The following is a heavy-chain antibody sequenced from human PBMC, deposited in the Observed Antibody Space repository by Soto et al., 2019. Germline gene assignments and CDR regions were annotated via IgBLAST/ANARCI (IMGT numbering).Heavy chain of an antibody. Sequence: GASGKVSCKASGYTFTRYGSSWVRQAPGQGLEWMGWISGYNGDTNYAQKFQDRVSMTIDTSTGTAYMELRSLTSDDTAIYYCAKNGQPPYYYYGLDVWG. CDR1: GYTFTRYG. V-gene: IGHV1-18*01. CDR3: AKNGQPPYYYYGLDV. D-gene: IGHD2-8*01. CDR2: ISGYNGDT. J-gene: IGHJ6*02.